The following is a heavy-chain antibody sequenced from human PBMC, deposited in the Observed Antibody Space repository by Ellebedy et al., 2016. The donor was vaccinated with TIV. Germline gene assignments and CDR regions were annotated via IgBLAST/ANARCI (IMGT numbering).Heavy chain of an antibody. D-gene: IGHD1-26*01. V-gene: IGHV3-23*01. Sequence: GESLKIPCRAPGFSFSTYAMRWDRQAPGKGLEWVSAISAGGGSTYYAASVQGRFTVSRDNSNNTLHLHLTGLRAEDTAVYYCVKDRRPLLGDSWGQGTLVTVSS. CDR1: GFSFSTYA. CDR3: VKDRRPLLGDS. CDR2: ISAGGGST. J-gene: IGHJ4*02.